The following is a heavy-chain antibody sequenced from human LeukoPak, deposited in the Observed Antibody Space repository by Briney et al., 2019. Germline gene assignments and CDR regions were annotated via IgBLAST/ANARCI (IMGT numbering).Heavy chain of an antibody. CDR2: ISNNGGST. J-gene: IGHJ4*02. Sequence: PGGSLRLSCAATGFTFSNYAMSWVRQAPGRGLEWVSAISNNGGSTYDADSMKGRSTISRDNSKNTLHLQMNSLRAEDTAVYHCARQLGYCSDGSCYFDYWGQGTLVTVSS. D-gene: IGHD2-15*01. CDR1: GFTFSNYA. CDR3: ARQLGYCSDGSCYFDY. V-gene: IGHV3-23*01.